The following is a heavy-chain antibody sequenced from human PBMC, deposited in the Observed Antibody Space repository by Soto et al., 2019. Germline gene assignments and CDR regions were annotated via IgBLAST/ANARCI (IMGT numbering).Heavy chain of an antibody. CDR2: IQSGGTT. J-gene: IGHJ6*03. Sequence: EVQLVESGGGLVQPGGSLRLSCAAAGFTVSSKYMSWVRQAPGKGLEWVSLIQSGGTTYYADSVKGRFTSSRDSSKKMLHLQMDSLRAEDTTVYSCARDDILCNGGRCYGVHMAVWGKGTTVNVSS. D-gene: IGHD2-15*01. CDR1: GFTVSSKY. CDR3: ARDDILCNGGRCYGVHMAV. V-gene: IGHV3-66*01.